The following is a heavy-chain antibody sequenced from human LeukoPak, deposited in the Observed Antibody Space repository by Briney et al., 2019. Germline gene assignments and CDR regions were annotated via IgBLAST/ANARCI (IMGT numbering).Heavy chain of an antibody. J-gene: IGHJ4*02. CDR2: IKQDGSEK. Sequence: GGSLRLSCAASGFTFSSYWMSWVRQAPGKGLEWVANIKQDGSEKYYVDSVKGRFTISRDNAKNSLYLQMNSLRAEDTAVYYCARESRIQLWLKVDPPFDYWGQGTLVTVSS. CDR3: ARESRIQLWLKVDPPFDY. CDR1: GFTFSSYW. D-gene: IGHD5-18*01. V-gene: IGHV3-7*03.